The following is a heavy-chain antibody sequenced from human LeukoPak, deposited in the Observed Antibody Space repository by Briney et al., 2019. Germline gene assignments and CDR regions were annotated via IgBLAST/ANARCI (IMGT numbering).Heavy chain of an antibody. V-gene: IGHV1-69*02. D-gene: IGHD6-6*01. CDR2: IIPILGIA. J-gene: IGHJ4*02. CDR3: ARSEMSRAARRYYFDY. CDR1: GGTFISYT. Sequence: SVKVSCKASGGTFISYTISWVRQAPGQGRERMGRIIPILGIANYAQKFQGRVTITADKSTSTAYMELSSLRSEDTAVYYCARSEMSRAARRYYFDYWGQGTLVTVSS.